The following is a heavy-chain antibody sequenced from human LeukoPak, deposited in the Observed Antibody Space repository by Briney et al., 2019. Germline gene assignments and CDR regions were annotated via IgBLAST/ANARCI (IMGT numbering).Heavy chain of an antibody. D-gene: IGHD3-22*01. Sequence: PSETLSLTCAVYGGSFSGYYWSWTRQPPGKGLEWIGEINHSGSTNYNPSLKSRVTISVDTSKNQFSLKLSSVTAADTAVYYCAGTNYDTSGTVEYWGQGTLVTVSS. J-gene: IGHJ4*02. CDR3: AGTNYDTSGTVEY. V-gene: IGHV4-34*01. CDR1: GGSFSGYY. CDR2: INHSGST.